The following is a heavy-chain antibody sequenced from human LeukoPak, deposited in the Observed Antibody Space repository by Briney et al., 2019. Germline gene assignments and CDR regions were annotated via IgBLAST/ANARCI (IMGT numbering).Heavy chain of an antibody. CDR3: ARGRRIAAAGLYYFDY. Sequence: GRSLRLSCAASGFTFSSYSMNWVRQAPGKGLEWVSSISSSSSYIYYADSVKGRFTISRDNAKNSLYLQMNSLRAEDTAVYYCARGRRIAAAGLYYFDYWGQGTLVTVSS. D-gene: IGHD6-13*01. V-gene: IGHV3-21*01. J-gene: IGHJ4*02. CDR1: GFTFSSYS. CDR2: ISSSSSYI.